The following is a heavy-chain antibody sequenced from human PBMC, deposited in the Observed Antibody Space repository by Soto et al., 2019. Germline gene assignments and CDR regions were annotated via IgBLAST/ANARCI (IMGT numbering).Heavy chain of an antibody. CDR1: GYTFSNFG. CDR2: ISTDNGDT. Sequence: QVQVVQSGVEVKKPGASVKVSCKASGYTFSNFGISWVRQAPGQGLEWLGWISTDNGDTKYAQKFQGRVTMTTDTATTTVYMELGSLKPDDTAVYYCTRDAKYYDILTGYFVNNYWGQGTLVTVSS. D-gene: IGHD3-9*01. J-gene: IGHJ4*02. CDR3: TRDAKYYDILTGYFVNNY. V-gene: IGHV1-18*01.